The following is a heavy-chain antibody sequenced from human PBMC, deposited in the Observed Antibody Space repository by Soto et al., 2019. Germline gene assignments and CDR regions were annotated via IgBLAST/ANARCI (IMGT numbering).Heavy chain of an antibody. J-gene: IGHJ6*04. V-gene: IGHV4-59*01. CDR1: GGSTNFNY. CDR3: ARAPSLFYIPAAPYGMDF. Sequence: SEALSLTCTVSGGSTNFNYWNWIRQAPGKGLEWIGHIYYSGTTNYNPSLKSRVTILVDTSKNQFSLRLSSVTAADTAVYYCARAPSLFYIPAAPYGMDFPDIGTSVTVSS. CDR2: IYYSGTT. D-gene: IGHD6-13*01.